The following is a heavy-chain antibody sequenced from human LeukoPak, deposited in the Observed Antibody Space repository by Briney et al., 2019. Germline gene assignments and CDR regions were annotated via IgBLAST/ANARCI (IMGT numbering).Heavy chain of an antibody. CDR1: GFTFSIYG. CDR2: IWFDGSNK. D-gene: IGHD3-10*01. Sequence: PGGSLRLSCGASGFTFSIYGMHWVRQAPGKGPEWVAVIWFDGSNKYYADSVKGRFTISRDNSKNTLYLQINSLRAEDTAVYYCARANYGSGSNYYYGLDGWGQGTTVTVSS. J-gene: IGHJ6*02. CDR3: ARANYGSGSNYYYGLDG. V-gene: IGHV3-33*01.